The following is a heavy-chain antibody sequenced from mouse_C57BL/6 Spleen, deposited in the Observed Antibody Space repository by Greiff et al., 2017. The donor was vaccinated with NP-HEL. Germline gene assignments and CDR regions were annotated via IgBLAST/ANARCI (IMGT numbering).Heavy chain of an antibody. V-gene: IGHV5-17*01. J-gene: IGHJ4*01. CDR1: GFTFSDYG. CDR2: ISSGSSTI. Sequence: DVQLVESGGGLVKPGGSLKLSCAASGFTFSDYGMHWVRQAPEKGLEWVAYISSGSSTIYYADTVKGRFTISRDNAKNTLFLQMTSLRSEDTAMYYCARPDDYYAMDYWGQGTSVTVSS. CDR3: ARPDDYYAMDY.